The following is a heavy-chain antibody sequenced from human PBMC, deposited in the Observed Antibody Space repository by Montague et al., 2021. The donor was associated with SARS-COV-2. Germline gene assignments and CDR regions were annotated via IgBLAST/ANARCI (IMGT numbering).Heavy chain of an antibody. D-gene: IGHD6-19*01. Sequence: SLRLSCAASGFTFSTYAIHWVRQAPGKGLEWAALMSHDVNFEQYSDSVXGRFTISRDSSKDTLHLQMNSLTAEDTAVYYCAVQPRDSSAWHPFDYWGQGTLVTVSS. CDR1: GFTFSTYA. J-gene: IGHJ4*02. CDR2: MSHDVNFE. V-gene: IGHV3-33*01. CDR3: AVQPRDSSAWHPFDY.